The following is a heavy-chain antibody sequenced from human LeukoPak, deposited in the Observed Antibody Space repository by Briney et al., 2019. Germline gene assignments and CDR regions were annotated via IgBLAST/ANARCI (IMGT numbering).Heavy chain of an antibody. D-gene: IGHD3-22*01. CDR1: GFAFSSYE. CDR2: ISSSDSII. J-gene: IGHJ4*02. Sequence: PGGSLRLSCAASGFAFSSYEMNWVRQAPGKGLEWVSYISSSDSIIYYADSVKGRFTISRDNAKNSLYLQMNSLTAEDTAVYYCARVVNGHYYGYYFDYWGQGTLVTVSS. V-gene: IGHV3-48*03. CDR3: ARVVNGHYYGYYFDY.